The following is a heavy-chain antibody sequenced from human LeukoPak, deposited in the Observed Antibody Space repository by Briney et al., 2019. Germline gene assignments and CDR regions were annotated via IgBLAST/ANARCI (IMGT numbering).Heavy chain of an antibody. CDR3: AIQLWSQDWFDP. V-gene: IGHV4-34*01. D-gene: IGHD5-18*01. J-gene: IGHJ5*02. Sequence: SETLSLTCAVYGGSFSGYYWSWTRQPPGKGLEWIGEINHSGSTNYNPSLKSRVTISVDTSKNQFSLKLSSVTAADTAVYYCAIQLWSQDWFDPWGQGTLVTVSS. CDR1: GGSFSGYY. CDR2: INHSGST.